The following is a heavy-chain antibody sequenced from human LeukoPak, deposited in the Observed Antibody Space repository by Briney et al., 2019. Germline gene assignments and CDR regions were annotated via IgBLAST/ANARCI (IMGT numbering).Heavy chain of an antibody. CDR1: GGTFSSYA. D-gene: IGHD3-22*01. J-gene: IGHJ5*02. V-gene: IGHV1-69*05. CDR2: IIPIFGTA. Sequence: SVTVSCKASGGTFSSYAISWVRQAPGQGLEWMGGIIPIFGTANYAQKFQGRVTITTDESTSTAYMELSSLRSEDTAVYYCARAGANYYDSSGYYKRPWFDPWGQGTLVTVSS. CDR3: ARAGANYYDSSGYYKRPWFDP.